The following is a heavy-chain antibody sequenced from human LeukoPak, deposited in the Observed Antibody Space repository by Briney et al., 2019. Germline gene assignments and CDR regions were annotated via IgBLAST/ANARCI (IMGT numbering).Heavy chain of an antibody. CDR1: GFSLSTSGGG. Sequence: VFGPTLVKPTQTLTLTCTFSGFSLSTSGGGVGWIRHPPGKALEWLTLIYWNDDQRYSQSLKTRITIATDTSKNQVVLTMTNMDPVDTATYHCAHGVSSGWFGDYFDYWGQGTPVTVSS. CDR2: IYWNDDQ. D-gene: IGHD6-19*01. J-gene: IGHJ4*02. V-gene: IGHV2-5*01. CDR3: AHGVSSGWFGDYFDY.